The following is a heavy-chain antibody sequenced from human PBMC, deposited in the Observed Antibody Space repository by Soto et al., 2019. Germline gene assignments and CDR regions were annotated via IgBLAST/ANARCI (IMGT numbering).Heavy chain of an antibody. V-gene: IGHV3-30-3*01. D-gene: IGHD3-9*01. Sequence: PGGSLRLSCAASGFTFSGYAMHWVRQAPGKGLEWVAVISYDGSNKYYADSVKGRFTISRGNSKNTLYLQMNSLRAEDTAVYYCARGGDILTGYYAFDIWGQGTMVTVSS. CDR3: ARGGDILTGYYAFDI. J-gene: IGHJ3*02. CDR2: ISYDGSNK. CDR1: GFTFSGYA.